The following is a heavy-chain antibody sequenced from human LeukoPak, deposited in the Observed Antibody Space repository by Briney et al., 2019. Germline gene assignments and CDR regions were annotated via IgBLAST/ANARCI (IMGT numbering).Heavy chain of an antibody. CDR2: IYYLGSS. J-gene: IGHJ2*01. CDR1: GGSISSYY. CDR3: ARDRPGSYWYFDL. V-gene: IGHV4-59*01. Sequence: SETLSLTCTVSGGSISSYYWSWIRQPPGKGLEWVGHIYYLGSSNYNPSLKSRVTISIDTSKNYFSLKLNSVIAADTAVYYCARDRPGSYWYFDLWGRGTLVTVSS. D-gene: IGHD3-10*01.